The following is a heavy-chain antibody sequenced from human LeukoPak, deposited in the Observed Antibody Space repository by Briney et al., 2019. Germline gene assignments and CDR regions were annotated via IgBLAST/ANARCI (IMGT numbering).Heavy chain of an antibody. CDR3: AARAPYYDYIWGTYRFGY. J-gene: IGHJ4*02. V-gene: IGHV1-24*01. Sequence: GASVKVSCKVSGYTLTELSVHWVRQAPGKGLEWMGGFDPEDGETINAQKFQGRVTMTEDTSTDTAYMELSSLRSEDTAVYFCAARAPYYDYIWGTYRFGYWGQGTLVTVSS. D-gene: IGHD3-16*02. CDR2: FDPEDGET. CDR1: GYTLTELS.